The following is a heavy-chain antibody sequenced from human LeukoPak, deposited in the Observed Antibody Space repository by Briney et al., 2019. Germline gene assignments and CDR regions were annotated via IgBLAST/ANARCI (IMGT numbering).Heavy chain of an antibody. CDR2: IKTKGEGGTV. Sequence: GGSLRLSCATSGFTFSNAWMTWVRQAQGKGLEWVGRIKTKGEGGTVDYAAPVKRRFTISRGDSKNTLYLQMNSLKTEDTAIYYCMSDLDNWGQGTLVTVSS. CDR3: MSDLDN. V-gene: IGHV3-15*01. CDR1: GFTFSNAW. J-gene: IGHJ4*02.